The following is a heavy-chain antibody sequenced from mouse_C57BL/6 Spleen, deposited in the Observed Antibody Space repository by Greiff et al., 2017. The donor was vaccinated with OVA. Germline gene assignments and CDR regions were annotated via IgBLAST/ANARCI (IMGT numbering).Heavy chain of an antibody. V-gene: IGHV5-16*01. J-gene: IGHJ3*01. Sequence: EVQRVESEGGLVQPGSSTKLSCTASGFTFSDYYMAWVRQVPEKGLEWVANINYDGSSTYYLDSLKSRFIISRDNAKNILYLQMSSLKSEDTATYYCARADYDYAWFAYWGQGTLVTVSA. D-gene: IGHD2-4*01. CDR1: GFTFSDYY. CDR3: ARADYDYAWFAY. CDR2: INYDGSST.